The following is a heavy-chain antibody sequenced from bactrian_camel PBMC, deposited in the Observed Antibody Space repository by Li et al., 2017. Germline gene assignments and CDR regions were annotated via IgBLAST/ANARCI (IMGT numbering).Heavy chain of an antibody. J-gene: IGHJ4*01. D-gene: IGHD6*01. Sequence: HVQLVESGGGSVQAGGSLRLSCAASGFYYDYYCLGWYRLAPGREREGVAVISPGGNTLYADSVKGRFTITQDNAKNTVYLQMNSLKPEDTAMYYCAASEYRTSWYCLTSETLTYEGRGTQVTVS. CDR1: GFYYDYYC. CDR2: VISPGGNT. V-gene: IGHV3S63*01.